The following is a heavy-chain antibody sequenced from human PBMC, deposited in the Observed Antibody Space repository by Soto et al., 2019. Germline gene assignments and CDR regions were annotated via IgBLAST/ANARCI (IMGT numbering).Heavy chain of an antibody. V-gene: IGHV3-43*01. J-gene: IGHJ4*02. CDR1: GFTFDDYS. D-gene: IGHD1-26*01. CDR3: GKDAAVSDHTNLDY. Sequence: XXSLRLSFAASGFTFDDYSMHWVPQAPGKGLEWVSLISWDGRSTYYADSVKGRFTVSRDNSKSSLYLQMNSLTTEDTAFYYCGKDAAVSDHTNLDYWGQGALVTVSS. CDR2: ISWDGRST.